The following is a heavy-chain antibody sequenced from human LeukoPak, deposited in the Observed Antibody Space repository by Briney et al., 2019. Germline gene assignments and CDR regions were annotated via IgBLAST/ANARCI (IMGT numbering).Heavy chain of an antibody. Sequence: PSETLSLTCSVSGGAISSYYWSWIRQPPGKGLEWIGYIYYSGSTNYNPSLKSRVTISVDTSKNQFSLKLSSVTAADTAVYYCARVRLAVDTAMGGIDPWGQGTLVTVSS. J-gene: IGHJ5*02. D-gene: IGHD5-18*01. V-gene: IGHV4-59*01. CDR2: IYYSGST. CDR1: GGAISSYY. CDR3: ARVRLAVDTAMGGIDP.